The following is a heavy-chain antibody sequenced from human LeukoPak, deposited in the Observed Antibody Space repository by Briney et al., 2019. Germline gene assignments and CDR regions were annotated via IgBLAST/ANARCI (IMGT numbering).Heavy chain of an antibody. CDR3: AKDIFHYGSGSYYQPFDY. Sequence: GGSLRLSCAASGFTFSSYAMSWVRQAPGKGLEWVSAICGSGGSTYYADSVKGRFTISRDNSKNTLYLQMNSLRAEDTAVYYCAKDIFHYGSGSYYQPFDYWGQGTLVTVSS. V-gene: IGHV3-23*01. CDR2: ICGSGGST. D-gene: IGHD3-10*01. CDR1: GFTFSSYA. J-gene: IGHJ4*02.